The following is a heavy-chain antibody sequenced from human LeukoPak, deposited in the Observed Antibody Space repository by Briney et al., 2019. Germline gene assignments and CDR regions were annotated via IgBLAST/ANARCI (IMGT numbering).Heavy chain of an antibody. J-gene: IGHJ5*01. CDR1: GGSFNGYY. CDR2: INHSGST. Sequence: SETLSLTCAVYGGSFNGYYWSWIRQPPGKGLEWIGEINHSGSTNYNPSLKSRVTISVDTSKNQFSLKLSSVTAADTAVYYCARAVAYLGYCSSTSCYPRRGPNGSNWFDPWGQGTLVTVSS. CDR3: ARAVAYLGYCSSTSCYPRRGPNGSNWFDP. D-gene: IGHD2-2*01. V-gene: IGHV4-34*01.